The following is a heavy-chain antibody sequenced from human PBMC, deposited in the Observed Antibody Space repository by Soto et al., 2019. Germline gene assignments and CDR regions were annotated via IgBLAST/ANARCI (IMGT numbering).Heavy chain of an antibody. CDR2: IWCDGSNK. J-gene: IGHJ4*02. CDR1: GFTFSSYG. Sequence: QVQLVESGGGVVQPGRSLRLSCAASGFTFSSYGMHWVRQAPGKGLEWVAVIWCDGSNKFYADSVKGRFTISRDNSKNTVSLHMDRLRDEDSAAYYCATTGPYWGQGTLVTVSS. CDR3: ATTGPY. V-gene: IGHV3-33*01.